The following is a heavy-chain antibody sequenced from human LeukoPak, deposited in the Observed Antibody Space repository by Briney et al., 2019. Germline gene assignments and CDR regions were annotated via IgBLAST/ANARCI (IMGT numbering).Heavy chain of an antibody. CDR2: VIPILGIA. Sequence: SVKVSCKASGGTFSSYTISWVRQAPGQGLEWMGRVIPILGIANYAQKFQGRVTITADKSTSTAYMELSSLRSEDTAVYYCASRSSVIREDYWGQGTLVTVSS. CDR1: GGTFSSYT. J-gene: IGHJ4*02. V-gene: IGHV1-69*02. D-gene: IGHD4-11*01. CDR3: ASRSSVIREDY.